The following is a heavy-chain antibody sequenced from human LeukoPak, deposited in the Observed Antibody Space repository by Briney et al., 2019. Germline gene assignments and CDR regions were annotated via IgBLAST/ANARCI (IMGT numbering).Heavy chain of an antibody. CDR2: ISYDGSNK. CDR1: GFTFNTYA. J-gene: IGHJ4*02. D-gene: IGHD2-15*01. V-gene: IGHV3-30-3*01. Sequence: PGGSLRLSCAASGFTFNTYAMHWVRQAPGKGLEWVAVISYDGSNKYYADSVKGRFTISRDNAKNSLYLQMNSLRAEDTAVYYCARENGVVVAAPFDYWGQGTLVTVSS. CDR3: ARENGVVVAAPFDY.